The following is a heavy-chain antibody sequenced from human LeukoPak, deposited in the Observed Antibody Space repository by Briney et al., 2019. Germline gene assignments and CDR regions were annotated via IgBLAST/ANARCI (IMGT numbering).Heavy chain of an antibody. CDR2: ISPFNGNT. D-gene: IGHD1-14*01. Sequence: ASVKVSCKASGYTFTGYYMHWVRQAPGQGLEWMGWISPFNGNTNYAEKFQGRVTMTTDTSTSTVGMELRSLRSDDTAVYYCARGSLGWGSEPEYFDYWGQGTLVTVSS. J-gene: IGHJ4*01. CDR1: GYTFTGYY. V-gene: IGHV1-18*04. CDR3: ARGSLGWGSEPEYFDY.